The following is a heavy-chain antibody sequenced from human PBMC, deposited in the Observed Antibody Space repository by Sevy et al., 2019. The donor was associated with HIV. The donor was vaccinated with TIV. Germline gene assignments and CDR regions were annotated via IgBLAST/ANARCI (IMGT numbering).Heavy chain of an antibody. CDR2: ITGRSSSI. CDR1: GFAFSTYS. CDR3: ARERDGYNYGLDY. V-gene: IGHV3-48*01. Sequence: QLGGSLRLSCAASGFAFSTYSMNWVRQAPGKGLEWVSYITGRSSSIYYADSVRGRFTISRDNAKNLLFLQMKSLRAEDTAVYYCARERDGYNYGLDYWGQGTLVTVSS. D-gene: IGHD5-12*01. J-gene: IGHJ4*02.